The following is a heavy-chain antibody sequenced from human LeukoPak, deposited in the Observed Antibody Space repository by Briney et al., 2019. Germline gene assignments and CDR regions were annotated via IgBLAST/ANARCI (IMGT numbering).Heavy chain of an antibody. J-gene: IGHJ4*02. CDR3: ARGTQWELLGGCDY. CDR1: GGSIRSDF. Sequence: PSETLSLTCTVSGGSIRSDFWSWIRQPPGKGLEWIGYVYYSGSTNYSPSLNSRVTISIDTSKNKFSLKLTSVTTADTAVYYCARGTQWELLGGCDYWGQGTLVTVSS. V-gene: IGHV4-59*01. CDR2: VYYSGST. D-gene: IGHD1-26*01.